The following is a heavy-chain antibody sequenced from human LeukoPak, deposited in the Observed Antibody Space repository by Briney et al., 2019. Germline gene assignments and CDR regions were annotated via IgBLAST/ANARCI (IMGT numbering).Heavy chain of an antibody. CDR2: INHSGST. CDR3: ARGDDSSGYYYVYFDY. J-gene: IGHJ4*02. CDR1: GGSFSGYY. Sequence: SETLSLTCAVYGGSFSGYYWSWIRQPPGKGLEWIGEINHSGSTNYNPSLKSRVTISVDTSKNQFSLKLSSVTAADTAVYYCARGDDSSGYYYVYFDYWGQGNLVTVSS. D-gene: IGHD3-22*01. V-gene: IGHV4-34*01.